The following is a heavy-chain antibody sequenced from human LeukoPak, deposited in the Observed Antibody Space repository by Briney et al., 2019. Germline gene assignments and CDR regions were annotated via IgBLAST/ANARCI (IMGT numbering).Heavy chain of an antibody. J-gene: IGHJ3*02. D-gene: IGHD3-22*01. CDR3: ARDWRSSYYYNRSGNPKSQGFDI. CDR1: GYTFTCYY. Sequence: ASVKVSCKASGYTFTCYYMHWVRQAPGQGLEWMGWINPNSGGTNYAQKFQGRVTMTRDTSISTAYMELSRLRSDDTAVYYCARDWRSSYYYNRSGNPKSQGFDIWGQGTMVTVSS. CDR2: INPNSGGT. V-gene: IGHV1-2*02.